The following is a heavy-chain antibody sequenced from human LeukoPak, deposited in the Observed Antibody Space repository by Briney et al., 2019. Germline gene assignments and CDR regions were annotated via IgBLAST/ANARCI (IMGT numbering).Heavy chain of an antibody. J-gene: IGHJ5*02. D-gene: IGHD1-1*01. CDR2: ISASGGST. Sequence: QSGGSLRLSCAASGFTFSSYAMSWVRQAPGKGLDWVSAISASGGSTSYADSVKGRFTISRDNAKNTLYLQMNSLTVDDTAVYYCARDVQLSLDPWGQGTLVTVSS. V-gene: IGHV3-23*01. CDR3: ARDVQLSLDP. CDR1: GFTFSSYA.